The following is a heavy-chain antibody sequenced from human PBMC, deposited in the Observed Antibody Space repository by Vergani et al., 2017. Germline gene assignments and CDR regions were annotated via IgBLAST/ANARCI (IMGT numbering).Heavy chain of an antibody. CDR2: IKQDGSEK. D-gene: IGHD3-22*01. CDR3: AIRPYDSSGGYFDY. Sequence: EVQLVESGGGLVKPGGSLRLSCAASGFTFSSYWMSWVRQAPGKGLEWVANIKQDGSEKYYVDSVKGRFTISRDNSKNTLYLQMNSLRAEDTAVYYCAIRPYDSSGGYFDYWGQGTLVTVSS. J-gene: IGHJ4*02. V-gene: IGHV3-7*01. CDR1: GFTFSSYW.